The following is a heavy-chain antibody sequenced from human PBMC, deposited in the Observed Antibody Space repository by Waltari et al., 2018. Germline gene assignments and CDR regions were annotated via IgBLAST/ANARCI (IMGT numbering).Heavy chain of an antibody. V-gene: IGHV4-59*01. CDR3: AAGYSSSSVTFDI. Sequence: QVQLQESGPGLVKPSENLSLTCSVSGDSISSYHWSWIRQPPGKGLEWIGYIYYSGSTNYNPSVKSRVTISVDTSKNQFSLKLTSVTAADTAMYFCAAGYSSSSVTFDIWGHGTMVTVSS. CDR2: IYYSGST. CDR1: GDSISSYH. J-gene: IGHJ3*02. D-gene: IGHD6-19*01.